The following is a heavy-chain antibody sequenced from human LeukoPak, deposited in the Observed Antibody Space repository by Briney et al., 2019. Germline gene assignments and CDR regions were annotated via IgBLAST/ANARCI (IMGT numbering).Heavy chain of an antibody. CDR3: AGIIVVVPAASNDAFDI. V-gene: IGHV3-33*01. J-gene: IGHJ3*02. Sequence: HPGGSLRLSCAASAFPFSSYGMHWVRQAPGKGLEWVAVIWHDGSHKYYADSVKGRFTISRDNSKNTLYLQMNSLRTEDTAVYYCAGIIVVVPAASNDAFDIWGQGTMVTVSS. D-gene: IGHD2-2*01. CDR2: IWHDGSHK. CDR1: AFPFSSYG.